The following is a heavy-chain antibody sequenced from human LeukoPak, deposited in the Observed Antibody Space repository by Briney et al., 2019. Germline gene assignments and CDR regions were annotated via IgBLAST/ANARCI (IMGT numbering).Heavy chain of an antibody. V-gene: IGHV1-2*02. CDR3: ARQFGSGWYFDY. J-gene: IGHJ4*02. Sequence: ASVKVSCKASGYTFTNYGISWVRQAPGQGLEWMGWIHPNSGGTNSAQNFQGRVTMTRDTSISTAYMELSRLKSDDTAVYYCARQFGSGWYFDYWGQGTLVTVSS. CDR1: GYTFTNYG. D-gene: IGHD6-19*01. CDR2: IHPNSGGT.